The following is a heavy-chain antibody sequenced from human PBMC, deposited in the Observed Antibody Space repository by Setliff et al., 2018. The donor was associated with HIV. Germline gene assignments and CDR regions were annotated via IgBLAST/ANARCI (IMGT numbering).Heavy chain of an antibody. CDR3: ARDAPAEYYDFWSGYILWDV. Sequence: ASVKVSCKASGYTFTGYYMHWVRQAPGQGLEWMGRINPNSGGTNYGQKSQGRVTMTRDTSISTAYMELSRLRSDDTAVYYCARDAPAEYYDFWSGYILWDVWGKGTTVTVSS. D-gene: IGHD3-3*01. V-gene: IGHV1-2*06. CDR1: GYTFTGYY. J-gene: IGHJ6*04. CDR2: INPNSGGT.